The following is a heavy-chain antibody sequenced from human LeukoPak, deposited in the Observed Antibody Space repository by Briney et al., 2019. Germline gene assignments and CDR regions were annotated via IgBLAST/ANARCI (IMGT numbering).Heavy chain of an antibody. D-gene: IGHD3-22*01. J-gene: IGHJ4*02. CDR1: GGSISSSSYY. Sequence: SETLSLTCTVSGGSISSSSYYWGWIRQPPGKGLEWIGSIYYSGSTYYNPSLKSRVTISVDTSKNQFSLKLSSVTAADTAVYYCAKLSITMIVGYWGQGTLVTVSS. V-gene: IGHV4-39*01. CDR3: AKLSITMIVGY. CDR2: IYYSGST.